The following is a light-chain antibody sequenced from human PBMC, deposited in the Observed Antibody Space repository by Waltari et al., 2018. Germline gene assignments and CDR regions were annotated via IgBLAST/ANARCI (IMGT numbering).Light chain of an antibody. CDR2: ANN. CDR1: SSNIGAGYD. V-gene: IGLV1-40*01. Sequence: QSVLTQPPSVSGAPGQRVTISCTGSSSNIGAGYDVHWYQQLPGKALELLIYANNNRPSGVPDRFSASKSGTSASLAITGLQTEDEADYYCHSFDSSLSGSYVFGTGTKVTVL. J-gene: IGLJ1*01. CDR3: HSFDSSLSGSYV.